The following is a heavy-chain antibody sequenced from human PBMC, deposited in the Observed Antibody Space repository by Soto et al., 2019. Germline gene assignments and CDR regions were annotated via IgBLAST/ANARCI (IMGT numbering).Heavy chain of an antibody. Sequence: GESLKISCKGSGYSFTSYWIGWVRQMPGKGLEWMGIIYPGDSDTRYSPSFQGQVTISADKSISTAYLQWSSLKASDTAMYYCARHYQVVGATAVFDYWGQGTLVTVSS. CDR3: ARHYQVVGATAVFDY. J-gene: IGHJ4*02. D-gene: IGHD1-26*01. CDR1: GYSFTSYW. V-gene: IGHV5-51*01. CDR2: IYPGDSDT.